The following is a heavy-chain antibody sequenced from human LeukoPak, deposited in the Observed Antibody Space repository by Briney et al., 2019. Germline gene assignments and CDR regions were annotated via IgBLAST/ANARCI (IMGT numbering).Heavy chain of an antibody. Sequence: SETLSLTCTVSGGSVNSRDFYWAWMRQPPGKGLEWIGTIYYTGNTYYNPSLKSRVTISVDTSKNQFSLKLTSLTAAGTAVYYCARNYDFWSTFDYWGQGTLVTV. J-gene: IGHJ4*02. CDR3: ARNYDFWSTFDY. CDR2: IYYTGNT. D-gene: IGHD3-3*01. V-gene: IGHV4-39*01. CDR1: GGSVNSRDFY.